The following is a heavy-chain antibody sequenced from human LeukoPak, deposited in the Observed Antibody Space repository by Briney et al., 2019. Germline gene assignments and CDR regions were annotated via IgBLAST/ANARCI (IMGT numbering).Heavy chain of an antibody. CDR1: GFVFSNFW. Sequence: PGGSLRVSCAASGFVFSNFWMHWVRQALGKRPEWLAHITSDGSITNYADSVTGRFRISRDNARNTVSLQMNNLRVDDTAVYFCARDRWGERAFDTWGQGTMVTVSS. CDR2: ITSDGSIT. D-gene: IGHD7-27*01. J-gene: IGHJ3*02. V-gene: IGHV3-74*01. CDR3: ARDRWGERAFDT.